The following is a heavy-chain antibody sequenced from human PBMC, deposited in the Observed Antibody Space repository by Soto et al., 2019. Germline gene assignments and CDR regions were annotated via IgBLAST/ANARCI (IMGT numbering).Heavy chain of an antibody. D-gene: IGHD1-7*01. V-gene: IGHV3-30-3*01. CDR3: ARNTNNWNYISIGY. CDR1: EFTFSTYV. CDR2: ISFDGSNN. J-gene: IGHJ4*02. Sequence: AGGSLRLSCAASEFTFSTYVMHWVRQAPGKGLEWVAVISFDGSNNYYADSVKGQFTISRDNAKNTLYLQMNSLRAEDTAVYYCARNTNNWNYISIGYWGQGTLVTVSS.